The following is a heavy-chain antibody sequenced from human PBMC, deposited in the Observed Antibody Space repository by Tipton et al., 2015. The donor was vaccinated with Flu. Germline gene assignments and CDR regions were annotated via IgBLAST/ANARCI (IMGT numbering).Heavy chain of an antibody. V-gene: IGHV3-33*01. D-gene: IGHD6-19*01. J-gene: IGHJ5*01. CDR1: GFTFSTYG. CDR3: ARDLGYSSGWFGY. Sequence: SGFTFSTYGMHWVRQAPGKGLEWVAVIYHDGSNEDYGDSVKGRFTISRDNSRNTLYLEMNSLRAEDTAVYYCARDLGYSSGWFGYWGQGTLVTVSS. CDR2: IYHDGSNE.